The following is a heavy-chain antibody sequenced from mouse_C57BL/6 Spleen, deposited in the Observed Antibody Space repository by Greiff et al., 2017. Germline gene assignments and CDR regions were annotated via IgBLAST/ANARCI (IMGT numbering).Heavy chain of an antibody. CDR3: ARSDYDYGGDYYAMDY. CDR2: INPSNGGT. Sequence: QVQLQQPGTELVKPGASVKLSCKASGYTFTSYWMHWVKQRPGQGLEWIGNINPSNGGTNYNEKFKSKATLTVDKSSSTAYMQLSSLTSEDSAVYYCARSDYDYGGDYYAMDYWGQGTSVTVSS. V-gene: IGHV1-53*01. J-gene: IGHJ4*01. D-gene: IGHD2-4*01. CDR1: GYTFTSYW.